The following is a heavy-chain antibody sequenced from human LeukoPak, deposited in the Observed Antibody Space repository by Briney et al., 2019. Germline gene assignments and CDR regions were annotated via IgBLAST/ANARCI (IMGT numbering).Heavy chain of an antibody. CDR3: ARLPLRSIAVGYYGMDV. Sequence: VASVKVSCKASGGTFSSYAISWVRQAPGQGLEWMGGIIPIFGTANYAQKFQGRVTITADESTSTAYMELGSLRSEDTAVYYCARLPLRSIAVGYYGMDVWGQGTTVTVSS. J-gene: IGHJ6*02. D-gene: IGHD6-6*01. CDR1: GGTFSSYA. V-gene: IGHV1-69*13. CDR2: IIPIFGTA.